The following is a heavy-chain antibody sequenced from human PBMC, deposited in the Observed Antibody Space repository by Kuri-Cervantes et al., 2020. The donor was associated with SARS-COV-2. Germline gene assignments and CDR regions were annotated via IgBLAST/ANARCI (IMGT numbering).Heavy chain of an antibody. Sequence: GGSLRLSCAASGFTFSSYAMSWVRRAPGKGLEWVSAISGSGGSTYYADSVKGRFTISRDNSKNTLYLQMNSLRAEDTAVYYCAKDLSGSYYFDYWGQGTLVTVSS. J-gene: IGHJ4*02. CDR1: GFTFSSYA. CDR2: ISGSGGST. CDR3: AKDLSGSYYFDY. D-gene: IGHD1-26*01. V-gene: IGHV3-23*01.